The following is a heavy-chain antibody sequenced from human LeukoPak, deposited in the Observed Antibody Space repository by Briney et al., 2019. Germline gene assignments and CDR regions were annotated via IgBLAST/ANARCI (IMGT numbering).Heavy chain of an antibody. CDR3: ARGFPSRRNYDRSGYYSYYFDY. V-gene: IGHV1-18*01. J-gene: IGHJ4*02. CDR1: DYTFSNFG. CDR2: ISAYDGNT. Sequence: ASVKVSCKASDYTFSNFGISWVRQAPGQGLEWMGWISAYDGNTNYAQKFRGRVTMTTDTSTSTAYMEVRSLRSDDTAVYYCARGFPSRRNYDRSGYYSYYFDYWGQGTLVTVSS. D-gene: IGHD3-22*01.